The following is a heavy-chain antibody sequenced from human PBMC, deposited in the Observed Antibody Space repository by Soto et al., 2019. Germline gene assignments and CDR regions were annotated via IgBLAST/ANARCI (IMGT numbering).Heavy chain of an antibody. J-gene: IGHJ3*02. CDR1: GFTFSTYG. CDR3: ARLYCSASSCYSVGGFDI. D-gene: IGHD2-15*01. CDR2: VRFDGSDK. V-gene: IGHV3-33*01. Sequence: PGGSLRLSCAASGFTFSTYGMHWVRQAPGKGLEWVALVRFDGSDKYSSDSVKGRFTISRDNSKDTLYLQMNSLRAEDTAVYYCARLYCSASSCYSVGGFDIWGLGTMVTVSS.